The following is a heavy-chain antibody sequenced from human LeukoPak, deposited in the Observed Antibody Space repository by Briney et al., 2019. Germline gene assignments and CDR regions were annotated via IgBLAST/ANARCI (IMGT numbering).Heavy chain of an antibody. CDR1: GGTFSSYA. D-gene: IGHD3-3*01. Sequence: SVKVSCKASGGTFSSYAISWVRQAPGQGLEWMGRIIPILGIANYAQKFQGRVTITADKSTSTAYMELSSLRSEDTAVYYCARESGDGFWSGYYTNWFDPWGQGTLVTVSS. J-gene: IGHJ5*02. CDR2: IIPILGIA. V-gene: IGHV1-69*04. CDR3: ARESGDGFWSGYYTNWFDP.